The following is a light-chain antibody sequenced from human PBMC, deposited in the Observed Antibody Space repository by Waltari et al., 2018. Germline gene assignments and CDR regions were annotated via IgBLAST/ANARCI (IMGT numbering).Light chain of an antibody. CDR3: AAWDDSLNGPV. CDR1: SSNIGSHT. Sequence: QSVLTQPPSASGTPGQRVTMSCSGSSSNIGSHTVDWYQQFPGTAPKLLIFSVNQRPPGVPDRCSGSKSGTSASLAISGLQSEDEADFYCAAWDDSLNGPVFGGGTKLAVL. J-gene: IGLJ2*01. CDR2: SVN. V-gene: IGLV1-44*01.